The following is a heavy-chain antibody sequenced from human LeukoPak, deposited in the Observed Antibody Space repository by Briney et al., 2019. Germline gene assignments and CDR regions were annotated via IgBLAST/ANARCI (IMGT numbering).Heavy chain of an antibody. CDR1: AFTFSSYG. CDR3: AKGLQLWAPIDY. V-gene: IGHV3-30*18. CDR2: ISYDGSNK. J-gene: IGHJ4*02. D-gene: IGHD5-18*01. Sequence: GGSLRLPCAASAFTFSSYGMHWVRQAPGKGLEWVAVISYDGSNKYYADSVKGRFTISRDNSKNTLYLQMNSLRGEDTAVYYCAKGLQLWAPIDYWGQGTLVTVSS.